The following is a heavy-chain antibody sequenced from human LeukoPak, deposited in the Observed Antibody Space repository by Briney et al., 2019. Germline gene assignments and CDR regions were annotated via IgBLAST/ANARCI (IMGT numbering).Heavy chain of an antibody. V-gene: IGHV3-23*01. D-gene: IGHD6-6*01. CDR1: AFTFSSYA. CDR3: AKTFPKYSSSYYFDY. J-gene: IGHJ4*02. CDR2: ISGSGHST. Sequence: PGGSLRLSCAASAFTFSSYAMTWVRQAPGKGLEWVSTISGSGHSTYYADSVKGRFTISRDNSKNTLYLQMNSLRAEDTAVYYCAKTFPKYSSSYYFDYWGQGTLVTVSS.